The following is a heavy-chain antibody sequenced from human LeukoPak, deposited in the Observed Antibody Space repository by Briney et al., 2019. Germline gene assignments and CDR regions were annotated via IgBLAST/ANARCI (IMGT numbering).Heavy chain of an antibody. CDR3: ARPNYESSGHDAFDI. CDR1: GGSISAYF. J-gene: IGHJ3*02. CDR2: ISHRGDT. Sequence: PSETLSLTCTVSGGSISAYFWSWIRQPPGKGLEWVGYISHRGDTNYSPSLKSRVTISVDTSKNQISLNLGSETAADTAVYYCARPNYESSGHDAFDIWGRGTMVTVSS. V-gene: IGHV4-59*08. D-gene: IGHD3-22*01.